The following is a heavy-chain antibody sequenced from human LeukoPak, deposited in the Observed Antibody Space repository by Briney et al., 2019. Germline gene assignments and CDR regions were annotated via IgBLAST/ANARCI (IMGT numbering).Heavy chain of an antibody. V-gene: IGHV4-28*03. Sequence: PSETQSLTXAVSGYSISSSNWWGWIRQPPGKGLEWIGYIYYSGSTYYNPSLKSRVTMSVDTSKNQFSLKLSSVTAVDTAVYYCARAPTAVAPFDYWGQGTLVTVSS. J-gene: IGHJ4*02. CDR3: ARAPTAVAPFDY. CDR1: GYSISSSNW. CDR2: IYYSGST. D-gene: IGHD6-19*01.